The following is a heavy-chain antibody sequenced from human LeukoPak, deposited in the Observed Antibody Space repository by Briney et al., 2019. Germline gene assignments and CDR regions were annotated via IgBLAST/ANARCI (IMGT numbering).Heavy chain of an antibody. J-gene: IGHJ4*02. CDR2: FSGSGRTT. CDR1: GFTFNTYE. D-gene: IGHD4-17*01. CDR3: ARDFDYADYYFDY. Sequence: GGSLRLSCAASGFTFNTYEMNWVRQAPGKGLEWVSYFSGSGRTTYYAESVRGRFTISRDNAKKSVYLQMNSLRAEDTAVYYCARDFDYADYYFDYWGQGTLVTVSS. V-gene: IGHV3-48*03.